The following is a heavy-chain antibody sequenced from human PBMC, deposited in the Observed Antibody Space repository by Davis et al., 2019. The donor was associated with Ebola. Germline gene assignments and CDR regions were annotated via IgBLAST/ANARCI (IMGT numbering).Heavy chain of an antibody. CDR2: IYHSGSA. Sequence: GSLRLSCSVSGGSVSSSSNYWTWIRQPPGMGLEWIGNIYHSGSANYNPSLKSRTTISIDKSKNQFSLKLTSVTAADTAVYYCARAEGVWSGYNYYFYGLDVWGQGTMVTVSS. J-gene: IGHJ6*02. CDR1: GGSVSSSSNY. D-gene: IGHD3-3*01. CDR3: ARAEGVWSGYNYYFYGLDV. V-gene: IGHV4-61*01.